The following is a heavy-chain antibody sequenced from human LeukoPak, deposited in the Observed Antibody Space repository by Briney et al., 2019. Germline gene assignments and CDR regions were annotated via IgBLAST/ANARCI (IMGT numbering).Heavy chain of an antibody. CDR1: GGSISSYY. V-gene: IGHV4-59*01. CDR3: ARDADPWATSAFDI. Sequence: PSETLSLTCIVSGGSISSYYWSWIRQPPGKGLEWIGYIYYSGSTNYNPSLKSRVTISVDTSKNQFSLKLNSVTAADTAVYYCARDADPWATSAFDIWGQGTMVTVSS. CDR2: IYYSGST. J-gene: IGHJ3*02. D-gene: IGHD5-12*01.